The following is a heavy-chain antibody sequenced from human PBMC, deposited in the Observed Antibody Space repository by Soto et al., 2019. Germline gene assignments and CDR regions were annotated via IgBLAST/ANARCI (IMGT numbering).Heavy chain of an antibody. Sequence: GGSLRLSCTASGFTFSSHAMTWVRQAPGKGLEWVSGLSDSGDNIYYADSVKGRFTIYRDNSMNTLYLQMNTLRVEDTAVYYCAKVSSSWYAGFFDLWGQGTLVTVSS. J-gene: IGHJ4*02. V-gene: IGHV3-23*01. CDR1: GFTFSSHA. D-gene: IGHD6-13*01. CDR3: AKVSSSWYAGFFDL. CDR2: LSDSGDNI.